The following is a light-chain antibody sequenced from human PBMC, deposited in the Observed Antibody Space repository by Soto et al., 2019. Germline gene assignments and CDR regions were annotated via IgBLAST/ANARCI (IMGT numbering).Light chain of an antibody. CDR3: QQSYNTPLT. CDR2: DAS. V-gene: IGKV1-39*01. J-gene: IGKJ1*01. CDR1: QTIGTY. Sequence: IELTQSPSSLAASLGDRVTITCRASQTIGTYVNWYRQKSGAAPELLIYDASTLQSGVPSRFRGGASGTDFTLTISSLQLDDFATYYCQQSYNTPLTSGQGTKVDIK.